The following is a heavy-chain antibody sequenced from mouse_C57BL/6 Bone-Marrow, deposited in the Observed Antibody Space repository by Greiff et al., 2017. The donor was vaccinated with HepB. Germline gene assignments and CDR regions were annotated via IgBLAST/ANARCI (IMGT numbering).Heavy chain of an antibody. D-gene: IGHD2-1*01. CDR3: TFYGNYPYFDY. CDR1: GFNIKDDY. CDR2: IDPENGDT. Sequence: VQLQQSGAELVRPGASVKLSCTASGFNIKDDYMHWVKQRPEQGLEWIGWIDPENGDTEYASKFQGKATITADTSSNTAHLQLSSLTSEDTAVYYCTFYGNYPYFDYWGQGTTLTVSS. V-gene: IGHV14-4*01. J-gene: IGHJ2*01.